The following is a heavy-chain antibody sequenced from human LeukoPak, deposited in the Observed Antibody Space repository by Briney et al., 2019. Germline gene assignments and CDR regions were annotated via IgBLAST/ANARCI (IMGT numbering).Heavy chain of an antibody. CDR1: GYTFTSYD. J-gene: IGHJ4*02. V-gene: IGHV1-8*01. Sequence: GASAKVSCKASGYTFTSYDINWVRQATGQRLERMGWMNPNSGNTGYAQKFQSRVTMTRNTSISTAYMELSSLRSEDTAVYYCWSRGSGSFFDYWGQGTLVTVSS. CDR3: WSRGSGSFFDY. D-gene: IGHD3-22*01. CDR2: MNPNSGNT.